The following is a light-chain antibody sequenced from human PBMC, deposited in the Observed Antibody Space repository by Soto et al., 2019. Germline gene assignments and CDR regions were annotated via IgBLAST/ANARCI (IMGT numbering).Light chain of an antibody. Sequence: QSALTQSASVSGSPGQSITISCTGTSSDVGNYNLVSWYQQHPGKAPKLLGYEGSIRPSGIAHRFSGSNSGNTASLTISGLQAEDEADYYCCSYAGSTTWVFGGGTKLTVL. CDR2: EGS. CDR1: SSDVGNYNL. V-gene: IGLV2-23*01. CDR3: CSYAGSTTWV. J-gene: IGLJ3*02.